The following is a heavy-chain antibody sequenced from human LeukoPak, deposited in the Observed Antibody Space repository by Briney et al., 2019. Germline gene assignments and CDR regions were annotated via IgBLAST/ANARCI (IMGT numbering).Heavy chain of an antibody. CDR2: IVPIFGTA. CDR1: GGTFSSYT. V-gene: IGHV1-69*13. J-gene: IGHJ4*02. Sequence: SVKVSCKASGGTFSSYTISWVRQAPGQGLEWMGGIVPIFGTANFAQKFQGRVTITADETTSTVYMVLSSLRSEDTAVYYCARMQGYAYSDYWGQGTLVTVSS. CDR3: ARMQGYAYSDY. D-gene: IGHD1-1*01.